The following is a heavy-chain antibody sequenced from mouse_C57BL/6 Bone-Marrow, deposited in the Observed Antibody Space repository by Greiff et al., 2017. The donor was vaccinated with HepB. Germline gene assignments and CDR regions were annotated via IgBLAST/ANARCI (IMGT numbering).Heavy chain of an antibody. D-gene: IGHD3-2*02. Sequence: VKLVESGPGLVAPSQSLSITCTVSGFSLTSYAISWVRQPPGKGLEWLGVIWTGGGTNYNSALNSRLSISKDNSKSQVFLKMNSLQTDDTARYYCARKEGTAQATWFAYWGQGTLVTVSA. CDR1: GFSLTSYA. CDR2: IWTGGGT. V-gene: IGHV2-9-1*01. CDR3: ARKEGTAQATWFAY. J-gene: IGHJ3*01.